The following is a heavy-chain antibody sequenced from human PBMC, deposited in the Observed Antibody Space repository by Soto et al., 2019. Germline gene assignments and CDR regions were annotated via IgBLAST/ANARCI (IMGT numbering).Heavy chain of an antibody. V-gene: IGHV3-33*01. Sequence: PGGSLRLSCAASGFTFSSYGMHWVRQAPGKGLEWVAVIWYDGSNKYYADSVKGRFTISRDNSKNTLYLQMNSLRAEDTAVYYCAREKRARGIAVWGQGTLVTVSS. D-gene: IGHD6-19*01. CDR3: AREKRARGIAV. CDR1: GFTFSSYG. CDR2: IWYDGSNK. J-gene: IGHJ4*02.